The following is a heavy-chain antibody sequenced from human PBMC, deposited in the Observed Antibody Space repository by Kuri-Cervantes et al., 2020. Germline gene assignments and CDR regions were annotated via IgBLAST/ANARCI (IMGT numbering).Heavy chain of an antibody. Sequence: ASVKVSCKASGYTFTSYYMHWVRQAPGQGLEWMGIINPSGGSTSYAQKFQGRVTITTDESTSTAYMELSSLRSEDTAVYYCARLSSPGYSSSWYANNWFDPWGQGTLVTVSS. CDR1: GYTFTSYY. D-gene: IGHD6-13*01. J-gene: IGHJ5*02. V-gene: IGHV1-46*01. CDR2: INPSGGST. CDR3: ARLSSPGYSSSWYANNWFDP.